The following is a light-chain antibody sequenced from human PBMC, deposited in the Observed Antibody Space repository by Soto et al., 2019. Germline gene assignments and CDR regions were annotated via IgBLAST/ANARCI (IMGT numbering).Light chain of an antibody. Sequence: EIVLTQSPATLSLSPGERASLSCRASQSVSSSYLAWYQQKPGQAPRLLIYGASNRATGIPDRFSGSGSGTDFTLTISRLEPEDFAVYYCQQYGSPGTFGQGTKVDIK. CDR3: QQYGSPGT. V-gene: IGKV3-20*01. CDR1: QSVSSSY. CDR2: GAS. J-gene: IGKJ1*01.